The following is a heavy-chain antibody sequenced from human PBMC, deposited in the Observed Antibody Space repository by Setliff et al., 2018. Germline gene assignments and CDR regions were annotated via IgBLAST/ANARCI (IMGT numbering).Heavy chain of an antibody. J-gene: IGHJ2*01. D-gene: IGHD1-7*01. CDR2: IYTSWST. V-gene: IGHV4-61*09. Sequence: SETLSLTCTVSDDSISSRHYYWSWIRQPAGKGLEWLGQIYTSWSTNYNPSLKSRVTMSLDTSKNYFSLKLKSVTAADTAIYFCARGNYAYWYFDLWGRGTLVTVSS. CDR3: ARGNYAYWYFDL. CDR1: DDSISSRHYY.